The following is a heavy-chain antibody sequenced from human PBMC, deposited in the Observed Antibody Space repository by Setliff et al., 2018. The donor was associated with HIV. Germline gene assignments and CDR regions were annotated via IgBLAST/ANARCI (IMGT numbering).Heavy chain of an antibody. D-gene: IGHD6-19*01. CDR1: GGSFSGYY. V-gene: IGHV4-34*01. CDR2: IDHSGGP. CDR3: ARHGARGQWLVFPPFDY. Sequence: SETLSLTCAVYGGSFSGYYWSWIRQTPGKGLERIGEIDHSGGPKYNPSLKSRVTISLDTSKNQFSLKLSSVTAADTAVHYCARHGARGQWLVFPPFDYWGQGTLVTVSS. J-gene: IGHJ4*02.